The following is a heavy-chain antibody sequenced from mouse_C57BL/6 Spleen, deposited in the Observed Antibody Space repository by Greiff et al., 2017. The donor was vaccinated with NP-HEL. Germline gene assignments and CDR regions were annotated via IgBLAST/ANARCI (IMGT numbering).Heavy chain of an antibody. CDR1: GYTFTSYW. CDR2: IHPNSGST. J-gene: IGHJ4*01. Sequence: QVQLQQPGAELVKPGASVKLSCKASGYTFTSYWMHWVKQRPGQGLEWIGMIHPNSGSTNYNEKFKSKATLTVDKSSSAAYMQLSSLTSEDSAVYYCARRVYYYGSSYAGAMDYWGQGTSVTVSS. V-gene: IGHV1-64*01. D-gene: IGHD1-1*01. CDR3: ARRVYYYGSSYAGAMDY.